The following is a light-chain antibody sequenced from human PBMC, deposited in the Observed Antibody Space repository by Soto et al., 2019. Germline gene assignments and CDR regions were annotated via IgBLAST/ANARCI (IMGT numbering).Light chain of an antibody. V-gene: IGLV2-14*01. CDR1: NSDVGGYSY. CDR3: NSYTTSSTVI. J-gene: IGLJ2*01. CDR2: DVS. Sequence: QSALTQPASVSGSPGQSITISCTGTNSDVGGYSYVSWFQQHPGKAPKLMIYDVSNRPSGVSSRFSGSKSGNTASLTISGLQAEDEADYYCNSYTTSSTVIFGGGTKLTVL.